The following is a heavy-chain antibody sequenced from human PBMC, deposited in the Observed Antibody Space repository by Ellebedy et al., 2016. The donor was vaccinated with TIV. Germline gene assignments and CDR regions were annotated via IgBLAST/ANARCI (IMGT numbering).Heavy chain of an antibody. CDR3: ARDSDKTVRGTLDY. Sequence: MPSETLSLTCAVSGGSISSTNWWNWLRQAPGKGLEWIGEIHHGGSTNYNPSLKSRVTISVDKSKNQFSLNLNSVTAADTAVYYCARDSDKTVRGTLDYWGQGTLVTVSP. J-gene: IGHJ4*02. V-gene: IGHV4-4*02. CDR2: IHHGGST. CDR1: GGSISSTNW. D-gene: IGHD3-10*01.